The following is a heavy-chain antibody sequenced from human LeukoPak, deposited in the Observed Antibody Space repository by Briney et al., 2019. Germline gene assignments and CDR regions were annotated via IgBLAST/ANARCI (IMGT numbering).Heavy chain of an antibody. D-gene: IGHD6-19*01. CDR3: AGVFIEQWLDNYYYYGMDV. CDR1: GYSFEKFI. V-gene: IGHV1-2*02. J-gene: IGHJ6*02. CDR2: ISVHDGNT. Sequence: EASVKVSCKTSGYSFEKFIISWVRLAPGEGLEWMGWISVHDGNTNIAQKFQGRVTMTRDTSISTAYMELSRLRSDDTAVYYCAGVFIEQWLDNYYYYGMDVWGQGTTVTVSS.